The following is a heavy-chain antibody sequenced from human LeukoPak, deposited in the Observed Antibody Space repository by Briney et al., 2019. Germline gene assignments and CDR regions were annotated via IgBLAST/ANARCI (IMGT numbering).Heavy chain of an antibody. CDR3: AKARGSSWYGEDC. D-gene: IGHD6-13*01. CDR2: ISNNNSTI. Sequence: GGSLRLSCAASGFTFIRYSMNWVRQAPGKGLEWVSYISNNNSTIYYADSVKGRFTISRDNSKNSLYLQINSLRAEDTAFYYCAKARGSSWYGEDCWGQGTLVTVSS. J-gene: IGHJ4*02. V-gene: IGHV3-48*04. CDR1: GFTFIRYS.